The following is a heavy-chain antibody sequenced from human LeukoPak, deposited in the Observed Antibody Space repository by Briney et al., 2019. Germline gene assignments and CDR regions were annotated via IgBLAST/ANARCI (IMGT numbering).Heavy chain of an antibody. CDR2: ISSSSSYI. Sequence: GGSLRLSCAASGFTFSSYSMNWVRQAPGKGLEWVSSISSSSSYIYYADSVKGRFTISRDNSKNTLYLQMNSLRAEDTAVYYCAKGYSYGFYTSFFDYWGQGTLVTVSS. J-gene: IGHJ4*02. CDR1: GFTFSSYS. V-gene: IGHV3-21*04. D-gene: IGHD5-18*01. CDR3: AKGYSYGFYTSFFDY.